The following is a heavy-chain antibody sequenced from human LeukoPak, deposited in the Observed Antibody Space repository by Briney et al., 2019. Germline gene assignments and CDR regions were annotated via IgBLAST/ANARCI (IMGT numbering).Heavy chain of an antibody. CDR1: GFTFSSYE. Sequence: GGSLRLSCAASGFTFSSYEMNWVRQAPGEGLEWVSYISSSGSTIYYADSVKGRFTISRDNAKNSLYLQMNSLRAEDTAVYYCARDARGYGINYYYYYGMDVWGQGTTVTVSS. CDR2: ISSSGSTI. CDR3: ARDARGYGINYYYYYGMDV. V-gene: IGHV3-48*03. D-gene: IGHD5-18*01. J-gene: IGHJ6*02.